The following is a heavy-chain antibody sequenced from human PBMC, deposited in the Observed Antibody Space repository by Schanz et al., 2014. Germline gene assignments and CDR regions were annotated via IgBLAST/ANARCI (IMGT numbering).Heavy chain of an antibody. V-gene: IGHV3-74*01. CDR2: INPAGTFT. Sequence: VQLVESGGGVAQPGGSLRLSCAASGFTFSSYWMHWVRQAPGKGLVWVSRINPAGTFTNYADSVKGRFTVSRDNTKSTLYLQMNSLRAEDTAVYYCVRDTDYHFDYWGQGALVTVSS. CDR1: GFTFSSYW. J-gene: IGHJ4*02. D-gene: IGHD4-17*01. CDR3: VRDTDYHFDY.